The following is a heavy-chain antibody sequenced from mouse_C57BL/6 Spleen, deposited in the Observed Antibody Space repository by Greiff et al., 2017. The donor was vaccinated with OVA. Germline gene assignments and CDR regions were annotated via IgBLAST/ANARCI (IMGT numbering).Heavy chain of an antibody. CDR2: INPSNGGT. CDR3: ASYDGYYGSAMDY. D-gene: IGHD2-3*01. J-gene: IGHJ4*01. CDR1: GYTFTSYW. V-gene: IGHV1-53*01. Sequence: QVQLQQSGPELVKPGASVKLSCKASGYTFTSYWMHWVKQRPGQGLEWIGNINPSNGGTNYNEKFKSKATLTVDKSSSTAYMQLSSLTSEDSAVYYCASYDGYYGSAMDYWGQGTSVTVSS.